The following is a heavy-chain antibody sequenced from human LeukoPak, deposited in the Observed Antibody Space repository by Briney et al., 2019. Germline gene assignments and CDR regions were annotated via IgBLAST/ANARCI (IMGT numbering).Heavy chain of an antibody. J-gene: IGHJ6*02. CDR2: IYYSGST. CDR1: GGSISSYY. CDR3: AHGIGDYYYGMDV. V-gene: IGHV4-59*08. D-gene: IGHD1-26*01. Sequence: PSDTLSLTCTVSGGSISSYYWSWIRQPPGKGLEWIGYIYYSGSTNYNPSLKSRVTISVDTSKNQFSLKLSSVTAADTAVYYCAHGIGDYYYGMDVWGQGTTVTVSS.